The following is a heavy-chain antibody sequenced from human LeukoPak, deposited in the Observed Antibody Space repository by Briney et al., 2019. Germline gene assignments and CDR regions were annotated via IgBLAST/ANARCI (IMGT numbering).Heavy chain of an antibody. J-gene: IGHJ6*02. V-gene: IGHV1-18*01. CDR3: AREQWLGDYYYYYGMDV. CDR2: ISAYNGNT. CDR1: GYTFTSYG. Sequence: ASVKVSCKASGYTFTSYGISWVRQAPGQGLEWMGWISAYNGNTNYAQKLQGRVTMTTDTSTSTAYMELRSLRSDDTAVHYCAREQWLGDYYYYYGMDVWGQGTTVTVSS. D-gene: IGHD6-19*01.